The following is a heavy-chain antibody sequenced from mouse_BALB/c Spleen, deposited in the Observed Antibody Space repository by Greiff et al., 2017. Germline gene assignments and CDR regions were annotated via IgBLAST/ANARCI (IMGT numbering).Heavy chain of an antibody. V-gene: IGHV7-3*02. CDR3: SRDPDYYGSSYFDY. J-gene: IGHJ2*01. D-gene: IGHD1-1*01. Sequence: EVMLVESGGGLVQPGGSLRLSCATSGFTFTDYYMSWVRQPPGKALEWLGFIRNKANGYTTEYSASVKGRFTISRDNSQSILYLQMNTLRAEDSATYYRSRDPDYYGSSYFDYWGQGTTLTVSS. CDR1: GFTFTDYY. CDR2: IRNKANGYTT.